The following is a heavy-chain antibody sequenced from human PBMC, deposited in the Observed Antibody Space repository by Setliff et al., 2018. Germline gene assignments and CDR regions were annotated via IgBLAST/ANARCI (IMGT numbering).Heavy chain of an antibody. V-gene: IGHV1-2*06. CDR1: GYTFTGYY. Sequence: GASVKVSCKASGYTFTGYYMHWVRQAPGQGLEWMGRINPNSGGTNYAQKFQGRVTMTRDTSISTAYMELSRLRSDDTAVYYCARDYYYYDSSGYYYANWYFDLWGRGTLVTGSS. D-gene: IGHD3-22*01. CDR3: ARDYYYYDSSGYYYANWYFDL. CDR2: INPNSGGT. J-gene: IGHJ2*01.